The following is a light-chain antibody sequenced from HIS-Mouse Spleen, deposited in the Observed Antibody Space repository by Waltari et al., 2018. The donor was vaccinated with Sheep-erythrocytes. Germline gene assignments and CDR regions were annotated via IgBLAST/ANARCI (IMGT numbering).Light chain of an antibody. CDR3: CSYAGSSTWV. V-gene: IGLV2-23*01. CDR1: SSNIGSNT. Sequence: QSVLTQPPSASGTPGQRVTISCSGSSSNIGSNTVHWYQQLPGTAPKLMIYEGSKRPSVVSNRFSGSKSGNTASLTISGLQAEDEADYYCCSYAGSSTWVFGGGTKLTVL. J-gene: IGLJ3*02. CDR2: EGS.